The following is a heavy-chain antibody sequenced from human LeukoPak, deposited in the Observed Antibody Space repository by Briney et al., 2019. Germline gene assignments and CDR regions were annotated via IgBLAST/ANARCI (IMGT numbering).Heavy chain of an antibody. D-gene: IGHD1-26*01. Sequence: PSETLSLTCTVSGGSISSYYWSWIRQPAGKTLEWIGRICASGNTNYNPSLKSRVTMSVETSKNQFSLKVSSVTAADTAVYYCAKWATSEVSFDYWGQGTPVTVSS. CDR1: GGSISSYY. CDR2: ICASGNT. CDR3: AKWATSEVSFDY. V-gene: IGHV4-4*07. J-gene: IGHJ4*02.